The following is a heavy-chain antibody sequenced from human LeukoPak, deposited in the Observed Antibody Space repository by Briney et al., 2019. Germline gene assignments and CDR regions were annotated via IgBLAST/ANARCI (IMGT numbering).Heavy chain of an antibody. D-gene: IGHD6-13*01. J-gene: IGHJ4*02. CDR2: ISTDGGST. CDR3: ARGRSTSSWYYFDC. Sequence: GGSLRLSCAASGFTFSSYWMHWVRQAPGKGLVWVSRISTDGGSTTYADSVKGRFTISRDNAKNTLYLQINSLRAEGTAVYYCARGRSTSSWYYFDCWGQGTLVTVSS. V-gene: IGHV3-74*01. CDR1: GFTFSSYW.